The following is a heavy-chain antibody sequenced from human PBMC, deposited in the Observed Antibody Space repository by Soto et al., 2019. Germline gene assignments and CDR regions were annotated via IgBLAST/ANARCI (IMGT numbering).Heavy chain of an antibody. CDR1: GFTFNRHT. CDR2: ITSSTTYI. D-gene: IGHD5-12*01. CDR3: AREYSGYEGFDY. J-gene: IGHJ4*02. V-gene: IGHV3-21*01. Sequence: EVQLVESGGGLVKPGGSLRLSCAASGFTFNRHTMNWVRQAPGKGLEWVSSITSSTTYIYYADSVKGRFTISRDNAENSLYLQMNSLRADETAVYYCAREYSGYEGFDYWGQGTLVTVSS.